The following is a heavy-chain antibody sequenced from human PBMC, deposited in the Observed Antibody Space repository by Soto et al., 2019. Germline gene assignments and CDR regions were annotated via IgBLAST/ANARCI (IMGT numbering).Heavy chain of an antibody. J-gene: IGHJ4*02. V-gene: IGHV3-30*18. Sequence: QVQLVESGGGVVQPGRSLRLSCAASGFTFSSYGMHWVRQAPGKGLEWVAVISYDGSNEYYADSVKGRFTISRDNSKNTLYLQMNSLRAEDTAVYYCAKDLPDRDSVRTTPGYWGQGTLVTVSS. D-gene: IGHD2-8*01. CDR1: GFTFSSYG. CDR2: ISYDGSNE. CDR3: AKDLPDRDSVRTTPGY.